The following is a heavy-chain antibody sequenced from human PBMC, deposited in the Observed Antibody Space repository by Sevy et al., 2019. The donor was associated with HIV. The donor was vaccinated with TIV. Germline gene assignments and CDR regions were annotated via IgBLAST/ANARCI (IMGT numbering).Heavy chain of an antibody. CDR2: IFSSGST. CDR3: VAFSPKYSGGWYYFDY. D-gene: IGHD6-19*01. CDR1: GFTVSTYY. V-gene: IGHV3-53*01. J-gene: IGHJ4*02. Sequence: GGSLRLSCAASGFTVSTYYMTWVRQAPGHGLEWVSVIFSSGSTYYADSVKGRFTISRDNSRNTLYLQMNGLRAGDTAIYYCVAFSPKYSGGWYYFDYSGQGTLVTVSS.